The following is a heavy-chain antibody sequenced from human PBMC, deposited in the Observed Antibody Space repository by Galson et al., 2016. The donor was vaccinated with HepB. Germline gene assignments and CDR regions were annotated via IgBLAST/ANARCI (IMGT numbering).Heavy chain of an antibody. V-gene: IGHV3-11*06. CDR1: AFAFSDYY. D-gene: IGHD3-10*01. CDR2: ISSSSSYT. CDR3: ASRFPYYYGSGMIEY. Sequence: SLRLSCAASAFAFSDYYMSWIRQAPGKGLEWVSYISSSSSYTNYADSVTGRFTISRDNAKNSLYLQMNSLRAEDTAVYYCASRFPYYYGSGMIEYWGHGTLVTVSS. J-gene: IGHJ4*01.